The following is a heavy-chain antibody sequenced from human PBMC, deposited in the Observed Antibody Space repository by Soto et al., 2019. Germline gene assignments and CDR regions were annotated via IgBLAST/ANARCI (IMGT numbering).Heavy chain of an antibody. J-gene: IGHJ5*02. V-gene: IGHV3-23*01. D-gene: IGHD5-12*01. CDR2: ISGSGGST. Sequence: PGGSLRLSCAASGFTFSSYAMSWVRQAPGKGLEWVSAISGSGGSTYFADSVKGRFTISRDNSKNTLYLQMNSLRAEDTAVYYYYSERSPSSYSFEFDPWGQGTLVTVYS. CDR1: GFTFSSYA. CDR3: YSERSPSSYSFEFDP.